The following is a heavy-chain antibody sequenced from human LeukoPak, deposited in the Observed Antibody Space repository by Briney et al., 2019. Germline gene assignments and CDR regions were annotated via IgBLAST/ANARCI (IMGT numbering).Heavy chain of an antibody. D-gene: IGHD5-12*01. CDR3: AGGYSGYDYGVFDY. CDR2: ISSSGSTI. Sequence: PGGSLRLSCAASGFTFSSYEMNWVRQAPGKGPEWVSYISSSGSTIYYADSVKGRFTISRDNAKNSLYLQMNSLRAEDTAVYYCAGGYSGYDYGVFDYWGQGTLVTVSS. J-gene: IGHJ4*02. CDR1: GFTFSSYE. V-gene: IGHV3-48*03.